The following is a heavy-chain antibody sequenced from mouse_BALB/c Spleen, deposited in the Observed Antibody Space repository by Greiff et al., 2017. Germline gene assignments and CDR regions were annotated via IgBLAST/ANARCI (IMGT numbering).Heavy chain of an antibody. D-gene: IGHD1-1*01. CDR1: GFTFSSYT. CDR2: ISNGGGST. Sequence: EVQLVESGGGLVQPGGSLKLSCAASGFTFSSYTMSWVRQTPEKRLEWVAYISNGGGSTYYPDTVKGRFTISRDNAKNTLYLQMSSMKSEDTAMYYCARQTVLRRFYFDYWGQGTTLTVSS. J-gene: IGHJ2*01. CDR3: ARQTVLRRFYFDY. V-gene: IGHV5-12-2*01.